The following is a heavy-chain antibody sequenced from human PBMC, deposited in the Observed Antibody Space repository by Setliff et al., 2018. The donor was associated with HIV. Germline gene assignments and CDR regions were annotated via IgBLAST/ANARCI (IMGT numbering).Heavy chain of an antibody. CDR1: GFSFNSYG. Sequence: GGSLRLSCTFYGFSFNSYGMHWVRQAPGKGLEWVASIWDDERHKYYANSVKGRFTISRDNPKRTLYLQIDSLRAEDTAVYFCARDQIRSRYYYYYKDVWGKGTPVTVSS. J-gene: IGHJ6*03. V-gene: IGHV3-33*08. CDR2: IWDDERHK. D-gene: IGHD3-3*01. CDR3: ARDQIRSRYYYYYKDV.